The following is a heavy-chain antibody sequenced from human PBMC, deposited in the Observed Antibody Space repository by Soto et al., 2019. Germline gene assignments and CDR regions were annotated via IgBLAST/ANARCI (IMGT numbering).Heavy chain of an antibody. CDR1: GGTFSSYA. V-gene: IGHV1-69*13. CDR2: IIPIFGTA. J-gene: IGHJ5*02. D-gene: IGHD3-22*01. CDR3: ARGSDYDSSGYYYSWFDP. Sequence: SVKGSCKASGGTFSSYAISWLRQAPGQGLEWMGGIIPIFGTANYAQKFQGRVTITADESTSTAYVELSSLRSEDTAVYYCARGSDYDSSGYYYSWFDPWGQGTLVTVSS.